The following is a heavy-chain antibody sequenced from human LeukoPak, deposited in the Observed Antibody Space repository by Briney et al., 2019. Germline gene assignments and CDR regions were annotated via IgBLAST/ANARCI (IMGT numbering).Heavy chain of an antibody. Sequence: AAVKLTFIGAGSGFTSYGISWLRQAPGPGLEWMGFFSAYNGNTNYAQKHQGRVTMTTATSTSTAYMELRSLRADDTTAYYCVTGAAVVTPAEYFKHWGQGSLVTVSS. D-gene: IGHD4-23*01. CDR3: VTGAAVVTPAEYFKH. CDR1: GSGFTSYG. CDR2: FSAYNGNT. V-gene: IGHV1-18*01. J-gene: IGHJ1*01.